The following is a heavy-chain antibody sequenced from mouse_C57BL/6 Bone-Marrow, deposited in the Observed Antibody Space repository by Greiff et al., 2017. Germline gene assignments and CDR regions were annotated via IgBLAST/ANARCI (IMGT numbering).Heavy chain of an antibody. CDR1: GFTFSDFY. D-gene: IGHD2-3*01. Sequence: EVKVVESGGGLVQSGRSLRHSRATYGFTFSDFYMEWVRQAPGKVLEWIAARRNKANDYTTEYSASVKGRFIVSRDTSQSILYLQMNALRAEDTAIYYCARDARDGYYWYFEVCGTRTTVTVFS. CDR2: RRNKANDYTT. CDR3: ARDARDGYYWYFEV. V-gene: IGHV7-1*01. J-gene: IGHJ1*03.